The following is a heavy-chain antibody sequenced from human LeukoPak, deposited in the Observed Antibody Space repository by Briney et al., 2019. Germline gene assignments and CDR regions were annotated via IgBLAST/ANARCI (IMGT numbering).Heavy chain of an antibody. V-gene: IGHV3-30*03. D-gene: IGHD3-3*02. CDR1: AFTFRNYA. Sequence: GGSLRLSCAASAFTFRNYAMHWLRQAPGKGLEWVAVIASDGNDKHLADSVKGRFTISRDNSRNTLYLQMNSLRAEDTAVYYCAILASRYLTSWFDYWGQGTLVTVSS. J-gene: IGHJ4*02. CDR3: AILASRYLTSWFDY. CDR2: IASDGNDK.